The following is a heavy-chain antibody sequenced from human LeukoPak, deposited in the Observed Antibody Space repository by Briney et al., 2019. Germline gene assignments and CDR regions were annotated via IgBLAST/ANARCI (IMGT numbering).Heavy chain of an antibody. D-gene: IGHD6-13*01. CDR3: ARIRGAAAGILGGHYYYGMDV. CDR1: GFSLSTSGMC. J-gene: IGHJ6*02. CDR2: IDWDDDK. Sequence: SGPTLVNPTQTLTLTCTFSGFSLSTSGMCVSRIRQPPGKALEWLARIDWDDDKYYSTSLKTRLTISKDTSKNQVVLTMTNMDPVDTATYYCARIRGAAAGILGGHYYYGMDVWGQGTTVTVSS. V-gene: IGHV2-70*11.